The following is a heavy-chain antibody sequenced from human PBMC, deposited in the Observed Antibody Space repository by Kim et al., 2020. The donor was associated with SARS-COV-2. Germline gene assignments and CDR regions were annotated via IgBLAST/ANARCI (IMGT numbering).Heavy chain of an antibody. D-gene: IGHD2-15*01. Sequence: GGSLRLSCAASGFSFSSLNMHWVRQAPGKGLEWVSFISKGSYRFYADSVKGRFTISRDNAQNLLYLQMNSLRSEDTAIYYCASEDCSDSTCYYWGQGARVRVPS. J-gene: IGHJ4*02. CDR2: ISKGSYR. CDR1: GFSFSSLN. V-gene: IGHV3-21*01. CDR3: ASEDCSDSTCYY.